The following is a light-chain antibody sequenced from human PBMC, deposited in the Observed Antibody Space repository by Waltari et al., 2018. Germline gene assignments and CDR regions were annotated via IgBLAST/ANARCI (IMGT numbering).Light chain of an antibody. CDR3: QAWDRTIGVV. Sequence: SYEVTQPLSVSVSPGQTATIPCSGHHLGDRYTCWYQQKAGQSPVRVSYQDNKRPAGIPERFAGSNSGNTATLTISATQALDEADYYCQAWDRTIGVVFGGGTKLTVL. CDR2: QDN. J-gene: IGLJ2*01. CDR1: HLGDRY. V-gene: IGLV3-1*01.